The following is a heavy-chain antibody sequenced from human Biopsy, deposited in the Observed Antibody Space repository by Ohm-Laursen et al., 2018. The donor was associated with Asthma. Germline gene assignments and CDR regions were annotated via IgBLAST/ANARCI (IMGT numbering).Heavy chain of an antibody. CDR1: GFTFGDYW. V-gene: IGHV3-7*03. Sequence: SLRLSCTASGFTFGDYWMSWVRQVPGKGLEWVANIKHDGTEKNHVDSLKGRFTISRDNAKNSLFLQMNSLRAEDTAVYYCAKFRVAVAAVFNYWGQGTLVTVSS. CDR2: IKHDGTEK. D-gene: IGHD6-19*01. CDR3: AKFRVAVAAVFNY. J-gene: IGHJ4*02.